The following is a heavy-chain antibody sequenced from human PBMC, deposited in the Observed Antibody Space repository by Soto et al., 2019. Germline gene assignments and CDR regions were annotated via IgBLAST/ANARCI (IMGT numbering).Heavy chain of an antibody. J-gene: IGHJ4*02. CDR1: GFTFSSYG. CDR2: ISYDGSNK. Sequence: GGSLRLSCAASGFTFSSYGMHWVRQAPGKGLEWVAVISYDGSNKYYADSVKGRFTISRDNSKNTLYLQMNSLRAEDTAVYYCAKDLWGARRYYDYIWGSYLLIDYWGQGTLVTVSS. D-gene: IGHD3-16*02. CDR3: AKDLWGARRYYDYIWGSYLLIDY. V-gene: IGHV3-30*18.